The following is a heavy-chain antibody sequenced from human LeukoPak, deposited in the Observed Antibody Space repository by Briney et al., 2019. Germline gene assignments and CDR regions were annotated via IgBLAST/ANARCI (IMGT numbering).Heavy chain of an antibody. Sequence: PSETLSLTCTVSGYSISSGYYWGWIRQPPGKGLEWIGSIYHSGSTGYNPSFKSRVTISVDTSKNQFSLKLSSVTAADTAVYYCATLRSPDYWGQGTLVTVSS. J-gene: IGHJ4*02. V-gene: IGHV4-38-2*02. CDR1: GYSISSGYY. CDR3: ATLRSPDY. CDR2: IYHSGST.